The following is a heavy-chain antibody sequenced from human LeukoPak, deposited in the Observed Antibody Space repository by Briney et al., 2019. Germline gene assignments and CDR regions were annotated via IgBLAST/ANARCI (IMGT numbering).Heavy chain of an antibody. CDR3: ARNGGDYVFDY. D-gene: IGHD4-17*01. V-gene: IGHV4-59*01. CDR1: GGSISSYY. J-gene: IGHJ4*02. CDR2: IFYSGSA. Sequence: SETLSLTCTVSGGSISSYYWSCIRQPPGKGLEWIGYIFYSGSAIYNPSLKSRVSISIDTSKNQFSLRLSSVTAADTAVYYCARNGGDYVFDYWGQGTLVTVSS.